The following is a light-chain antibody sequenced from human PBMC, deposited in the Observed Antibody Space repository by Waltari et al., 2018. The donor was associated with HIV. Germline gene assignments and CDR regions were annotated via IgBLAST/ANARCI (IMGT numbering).Light chain of an antibody. Sequence: SYVLTQPPSVSVAPGKTARITCGGTNLGSKSVQWYQQKPGQAPVVVIYYDRDRPSGIPERFSGSNSGNTATLTISRVEAGDEADYYCQVWDSSSDHVVFGGGTKLTVL. CDR3: QVWDSSSDHVV. CDR1: NLGSKS. V-gene: IGLV3-21*04. J-gene: IGLJ2*01. CDR2: YDR.